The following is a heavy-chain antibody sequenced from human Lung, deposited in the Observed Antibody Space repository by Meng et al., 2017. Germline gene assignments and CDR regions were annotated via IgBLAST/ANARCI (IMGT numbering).Heavy chain of an antibody. J-gene: IGHJ4*02. CDR1: GFTFSSYA. CDR2: ISYDGSNK. CDR3: ASGLDLFDY. D-gene: IGHD6-19*01. Sequence: QVQLVESGGGVAQTGRSLRLSCAASGFTFSSYAMHGVRQAPGKGLEWVAVISYDGSNKYYADSVKGRFTISRDNSKNTLYLQMNSLRAEDTAVYYCASGLDLFDYWGQGTLVTVSS. V-gene: IGHV3-30*01.